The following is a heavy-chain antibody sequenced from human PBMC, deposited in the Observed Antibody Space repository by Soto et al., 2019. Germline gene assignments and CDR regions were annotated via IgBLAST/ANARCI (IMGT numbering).Heavy chain of an antibody. CDR1: TFPLNNNV. D-gene: IGHD3-16*02. V-gene: IGHV3-23*01. CDR3: AKVGPVICWPDFHC. Sequence: EVQLLESGGDLVQPGGSLRLSCVASTFPLNNNVMAWIRQAHGKGLEWVSAVQGRGGDTFYAHSVKCRFTISGEDSRQSMYLQLTGRRAEETGLYYCAKVGPVICWPDFHCWGQGTVVTVSS. J-gene: IGHJ4*02. CDR2: VQGRGGDT.